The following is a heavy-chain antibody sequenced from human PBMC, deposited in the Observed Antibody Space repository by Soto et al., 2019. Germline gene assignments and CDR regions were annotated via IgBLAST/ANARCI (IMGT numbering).Heavy chain of an antibody. V-gene: IGHV3-23*01. CDR2: ISGSGGST. CDR1: GFTFSSYA. D-gene: IGHD1-26*01. CDR3: TIGSIVGTKNNWFDS. J-gene: IGHJ5*01. Sequence: GGSLRLSCAASGFTFSSYAMSWVRQAPGKGLEWVSAISGSGGSTYYADSVKGRFTISRDNSKNTLYLQMNSLRAEDTAVYYCTIGSIVGTKNNWFDSWGQGTLVTVSS.